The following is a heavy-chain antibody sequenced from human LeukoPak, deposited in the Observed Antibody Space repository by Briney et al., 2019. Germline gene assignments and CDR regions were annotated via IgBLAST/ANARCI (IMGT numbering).Heavy chain of an antibody. CDR1: GGSISSSSYY. Sequence: SETLSLTCTVSGGSISSSSYYWGWIRQPPGKGLEWIGSIYYSGSTYYNPSLKSRVTISVDTSKNQFSLKLSSVTAADTAVYYCARRVDNCSGGSCPWFYYYYGMDVWGQGTPVTVSS. CDR2: IYYSGST. V-gene: IGHV4-39*01. D-gene: IGHD2-15*01. CDR3: ARRVDNCSGGSCPWFYYYYGMDV. J-gene: IGHJ6*02.